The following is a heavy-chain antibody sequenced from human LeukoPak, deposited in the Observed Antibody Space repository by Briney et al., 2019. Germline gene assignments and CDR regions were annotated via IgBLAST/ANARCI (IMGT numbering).Heavy chain of an antibody. Sequence: PGGSLRLSCAASGFTVSSNYMTWVRQAPGKVLEWVSVMYTLGNTYYADSVRGRFAISRDNSKNTLYLQMNSLRAEDTAVYYCAGYSGRYPYYMDVWGKGTTVTISS. CDR3: AGYSGRYPYYMDV. CDR1: GFTVSSNY. J-gene: IGHJ6*03. D-gene: IGHD1-26*01. CDR2: MYTLGNT. V-gene: IGHV3-66*01.